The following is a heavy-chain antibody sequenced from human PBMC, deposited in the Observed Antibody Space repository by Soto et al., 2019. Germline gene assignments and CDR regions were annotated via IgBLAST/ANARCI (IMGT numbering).Heavy chain of an antibody. D-gene: IGHD5-18*01. J-gene: IGHJ6*03. Sequence: GASVKVSCKASGYTFTSYAMHWVRQAPGQRLEWMGWINAGNGNTKYSQKFQGRVTITRDTSASTAYMELSSLRSEDTAVYYCARDGPRYSYGPDYYYYYMDVWGKGTTVTVSS. CDR2: INAGNGNT. V-gene: IGHV1-3*01. CDR1: GYTFTSYA. CDR3: ARDGPRYSYGPDYYYYYMDV.